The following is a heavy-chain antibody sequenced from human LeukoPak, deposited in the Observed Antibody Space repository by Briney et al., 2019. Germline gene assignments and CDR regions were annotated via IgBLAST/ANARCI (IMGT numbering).Heavy chain of an antibody. CDR1: GFTVSSNY. Sequence: QPGGSLRLSCAASGFTVSSNYMSWVRQAPGKGLEWVSVIYSGGSTYYADSVKGRFTISRDNSKNMLYLQMDSLRAEDTAVYYCARDVGLEMAIQSEIGAFDIWGQGTMVTVSS. J-gene: IGHJ3*02. D-gene: IGHD5-24*01. V-gene: IGHV3-66*02. CDR3: ARDVGLEMAIQSEIGAFDI. CDR2: IYSGGST.